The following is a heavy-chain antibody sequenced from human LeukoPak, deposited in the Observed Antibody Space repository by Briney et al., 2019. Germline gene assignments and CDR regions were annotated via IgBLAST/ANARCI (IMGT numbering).Heavy chain of an antibody. Sequence: PGGSLRLSCAASGFTFSSYAMNWVRQAPGKGLEWVSSISSSSSYIYYADSVKGRFTISRDNAKNSLYLQMNSLRAEDTAVYYCARDLRILEWLSTNWGQGTLVTVSS. D-gene: IGHD3-3*01. CDR1: GFTFSSYA. V-gene: IGHV3-21*01. J-gene: IGHJ4*02. CDR3: ARDLRILEWLSTN. CDR2: ISSSSSYI.